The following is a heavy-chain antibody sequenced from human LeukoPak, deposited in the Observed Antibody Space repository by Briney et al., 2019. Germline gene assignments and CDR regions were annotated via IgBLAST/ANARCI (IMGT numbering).Heavy chain of an antibody. V-gene: IGHV4-34*01. J-gene: IGHJ3*02. CDR3: ARRRSSSGWKHAFDI. Sequence: PSETLSLTCAVYGGSFSGYYWSWIRQPPGKGLEWIGEINHSGSTNYNPSLKSRVTISVDTSKNQFSLKLSSVTAADTAVYYCARRRSSSGWKHAFDIWGQGTMVTVSS. CDR1: GGSFSGYY. D-gene: IGHD6-19*01. CDR2: INHSGST.